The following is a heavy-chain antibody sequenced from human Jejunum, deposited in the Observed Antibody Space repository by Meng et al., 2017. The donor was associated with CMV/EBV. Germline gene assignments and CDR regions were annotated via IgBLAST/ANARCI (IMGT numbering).Heavy chain of an antibody. J-gene: IGHJ4*02. CDR1: GSPFSSSS. CDR3: AKDRTVGY. Sequence: SLSCAASGSPFSSSSMSWVRRAPGKGLEWVSTIGGSGGNTYYADSVKGRFTISRDNSKNTQYLQMNSLRAEDTAVYYCAKDRTVGYWGQGTLVTVSS. D-gene: IGHD1-14*01. V-gene: IGHV3-23*01. CDR2: IGGSGGNT.